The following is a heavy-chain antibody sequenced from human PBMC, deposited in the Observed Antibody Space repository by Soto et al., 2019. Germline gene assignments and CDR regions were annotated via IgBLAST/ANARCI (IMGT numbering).Heavy chain of an antibody. D-gene: IGHD1-26*01. CDR1: GFTFSSYG. CDR2: ISNDVNNK. Sequence: PGGSLRLSCTTSGFTFSSYGMHWFRQAPGRGLEWLALISNDVNNKYYADSVKGRFTVSRDNFKNTLYLQMDSLRAEDSAVYYCAKDVVVGAPTGLGHYYYYGMDVWGQGTRVTFSS. J-gene: IGHJ6*02. V-gene: IGHV3-30*18. CDR3: AKDVVVGAPTGLGHYYYYGMDV.